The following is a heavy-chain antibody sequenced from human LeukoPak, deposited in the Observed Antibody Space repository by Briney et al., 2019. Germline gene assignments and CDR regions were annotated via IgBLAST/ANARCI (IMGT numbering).Heavy chain of an antibody. CDR1: GFTFDDYG. J-gene: IGHJ4*02. D-gene: IGHD6-13*01. Sequence: GGSLKLSCKASGFTFDDYGMNWVRQAPGKGLEWIPGIHWNGDTTNYAASVEGRFTISRDNAKNSLYLQMNSLRAEDMALYYCAKGYSSAWYVGGDYFDYWGQGTLVTVSS. V-gene: IGHV3-20*04. CDR3: AKGYSSAWYVGGDYFDY. CDR2: IHWNGDTT.